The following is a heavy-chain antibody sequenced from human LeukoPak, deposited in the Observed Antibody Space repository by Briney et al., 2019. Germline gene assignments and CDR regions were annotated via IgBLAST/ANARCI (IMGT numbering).Heavy chain of an antibody. CDR3: AREDSSGWYYY. D-gene: IGHD6-19*01. Sequence: GGSLRLSCAASGFTFSSYWMHWVRQAPRKGLVWVSRINSDGSSTSYADSAKGRFTISRDNAKNTLYLQMNSLRAEDTAVYYCAREDSSGWYYYWGQGTLVTVSS. V-gene: IGHV3-74*01. CDR1: GFTFSSYW. J-gene: IGHJ4*02. CDR2: INSDGSST.